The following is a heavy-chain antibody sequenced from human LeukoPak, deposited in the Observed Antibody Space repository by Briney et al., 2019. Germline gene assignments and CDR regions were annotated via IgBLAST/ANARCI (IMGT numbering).Heavy chain of an antibody. V-gene: IGHV3-23*01. J-gene: IGHJ4*02. CDR1: GFTFSTYA. CDR3: AKRRDYFDY. Sequence: RSGGSLRLSCAASGFTFSTYAMSWVRQAPGKGLEWVSSISGSGDSTYHADSVKGRFTISRDNSRNTVYLQMNSLRVEDTAVYYCAKRRDYFDYWGQGTLVTVSP. CDR2: ISGSGDST.